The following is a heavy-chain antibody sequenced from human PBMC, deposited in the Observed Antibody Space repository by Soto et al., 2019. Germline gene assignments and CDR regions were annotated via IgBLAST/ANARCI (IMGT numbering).Heavy chain of an antibody. D-gene: IGHD5-12*01. J-gene: IGHJ4*02. CDR1: GGSLSSDGYY. CDR2: IYYSGTT. CDR3: ARTGYRDYDLAY. Sequence: HVQLPESGPGLVKPSQTLSLTCTVSGGSLSSDGYYWSWIRQHPGKGLDWIGYIYYSGTTYYNPSLKSRLTISVDESTHQFSRKVTSVTAADTAVYYCARTGYRDYDLAYCGQGPLVRVSS. V-gene: IGHV4-31*03.